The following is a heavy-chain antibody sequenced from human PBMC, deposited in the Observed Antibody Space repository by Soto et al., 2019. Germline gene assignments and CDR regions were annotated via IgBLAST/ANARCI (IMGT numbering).Heavy chain of an antibody. V-gene: IGHV4-30-4*01. CDR1: SGSISSAHW. Sequence: SETLSLTCAVSSGSISSAHWWNWVGQPPGKGLEWIGYIYYSGSTYYNPSLKSRVTVSVDTCMNQFSLKLSSVTAADTAVYYCARGHYYYGSGNWGEGTLVTVSS. J-gene: IGHJ4*02. CDR2: IYYSGST. D-gene: IGHD3-10*01. CDR3: ARGHYYYGSGN.